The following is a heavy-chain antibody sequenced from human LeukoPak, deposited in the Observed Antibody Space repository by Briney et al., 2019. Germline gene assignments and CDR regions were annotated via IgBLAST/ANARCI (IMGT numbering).Heavy chain of an antibody. CDR1: GVSINGYY. J-gene: IGHJ6*04. Sequence: PSETLSLTCTVSGVSINGYYWNWIRQPPGKGLEWIGYIYFSGSTSYNPSLKSRVTMSVDTSRNQFSLKPSSVTAADTAVYYCARGEALVSNYGMDVWAKGTTVTVSS. CDR2: IYFSGST. D-gene: IGHD5-18*01. CDR3: ARGEALVSNYGMDV. V-gene: IGHV4-59*01.